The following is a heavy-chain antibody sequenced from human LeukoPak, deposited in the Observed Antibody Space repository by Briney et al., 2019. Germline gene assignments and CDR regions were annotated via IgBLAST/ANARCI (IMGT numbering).Heavy chain of an antibody. Sequence: PGGSLRLSCAASGFTFSDYYMSWIRQAPGKGLEWVSYISSSGSTIYYADSVKGRFTISRDNAKNSLYLQMNSLRAEDTAVYYCARELGSHSSWYYYNIPDAFDIWGQGTMVTVSS. J-gene: IGHJ3*02. D-gene: IGHD6-13*01. CDR3: ARELGSHSSWYYYNIPDAFDI. CDR1: GFTFSDYY. CDR2: ISSSGSTI. V-gene: IGHV3-11*01.